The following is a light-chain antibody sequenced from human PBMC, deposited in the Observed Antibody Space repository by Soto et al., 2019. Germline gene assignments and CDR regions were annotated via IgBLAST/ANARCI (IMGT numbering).Light chain of an antibody. Sequence: EIVLTQFPATLSLSPGERATLSCRASQSVSRFLAWYQQKPGQAPRLLIFDAFNRATGIPPRFSGSGSGTDFTLTISSLEPEDFAVYYCQQRSNWPPTFGQGTRLEIK. CDR2: DAF. CDR3: QQRSNWPPT. CDR1: QSVSRF. J-gene: IGKJ5*01. V-gene: IGKV3-11*01.